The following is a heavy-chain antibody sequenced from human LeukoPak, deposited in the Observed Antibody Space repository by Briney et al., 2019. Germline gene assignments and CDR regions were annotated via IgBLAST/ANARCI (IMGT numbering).Heavy chain of an antibody. D-gene: IGHD3-10*01. V-gene: IGHV3-48*02. CDR3: ATDAYSDSGSYYIHYFDS. Sequence: GGFLRLSCAASGFTFSNYRMNWVHPAPGKGLEWVSYLSRRGITIYYADSVKGRFAISRDNAKNSLYLQMNSLRDEDTAVYYCATDAYSDSGSYYIHYFDSWGQGTLVTVSS. J-gene: IGHJ4*02. CDR1: GFTFSNYR. CDR2: LSRRGITI.